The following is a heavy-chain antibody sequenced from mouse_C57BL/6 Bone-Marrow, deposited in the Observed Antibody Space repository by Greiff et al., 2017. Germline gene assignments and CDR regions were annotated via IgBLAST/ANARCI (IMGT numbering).Heavy chain of an antibody. Sequence: QLQQSGPELVKPGASVKISCKASGYSFPGYYMNWVKQSPEKSLEWIGEINPSTGGTTYNKKFKAKATLTVDKSSSTAYMQLKSLTSEDSAFYYCAREMGNCYYFYWYFDVWGTGTTVTVSS. CDR3: AREMGNCYYFYWYFDV. J-gene: IGHJ1*03. CDR1: GYSFPGYY. CDR2: INPSTGGT. V-gene: IGHV1-42*01. D-gene: IGHD2-3*01.